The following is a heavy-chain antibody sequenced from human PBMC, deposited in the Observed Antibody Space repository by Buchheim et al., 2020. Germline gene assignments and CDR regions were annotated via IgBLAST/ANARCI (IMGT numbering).Heavy chain of an antibody. Sequence: QVQLQQWGAGLLKPSETLSLTCAVYGGSFSGYYWSWIRQPPGKGLEWIGEINHSGSTNYNPSLKSRVTISVDPSKNQFSLKLSSVTAADTAVYYCARIGAAGRRGFDYWGQGTL. J-gene: IGHJ4*02. CDR2: INHSGST. CDR1: GGSFSGYY. V-gene: IGHV4-34*01. D-gene: IGHD6-13*01. CDR3: ARIGAAGRRGFDY.